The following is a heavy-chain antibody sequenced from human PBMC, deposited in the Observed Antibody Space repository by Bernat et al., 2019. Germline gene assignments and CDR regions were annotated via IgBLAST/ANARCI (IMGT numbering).Heavy chain of an antibody. CDR1: GGSMTNYY. Sequence: QVQLQESGPGLVKPSETLSLSCSVSGGSMTNYYWSWLRQPPGKGLEWIGYIYSSGITNYSPALQSRVTISIDTAKDQFSLSLKSMTAGDTAVYFCARLPNRGGGKNFWGPG. J-gene: IGHJ4*02. CDR3: ARLPNRGGGKNF. CDR2: IYSSGIT. V-gene: IGHV4-59*08. D-gene: IGHD2-15*01.